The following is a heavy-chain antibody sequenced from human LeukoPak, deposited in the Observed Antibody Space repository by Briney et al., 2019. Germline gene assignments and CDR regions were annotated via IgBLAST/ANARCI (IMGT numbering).Heavy chain of an antibody. D-gene: IGHD6-13*01. CDR1: GGSISSGDYY. V-gene: IGHV4-30-4*08. J-gene: IGHJ4*02. CDR2: IYYSGST. CDR3: ARYSSWYYFDY. Sequence: SETLSLTCTVSGGSISSGDYYWSWIRQPPGKGLEWIGYIYYSGSTYYNPSLKSRVTISVDTSKNQFSLKLSSVTAADTAVYYCARYSSWYYFDYWGQGALVTVSS.